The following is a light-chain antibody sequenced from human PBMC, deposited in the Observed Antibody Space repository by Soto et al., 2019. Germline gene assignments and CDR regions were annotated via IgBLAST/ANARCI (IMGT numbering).Light chain of an antibody. CDR2: LGS. Sequence: ILMTQYPLSLPVIPGEPASISCRSSQSLLQSNGNNYLDWYLQKPGQSPQLLIYLGSNRASGVPDRFSGSGSGTDFTLKISRVEAEDVGVYYCMQALQPPPTFGQGTKVDIK. CDR1: QSLLQSNGNNY. V-gene: IGKV2-28*01. J-gene: IGKJ1*01. CDR3: MQALQPPPT.